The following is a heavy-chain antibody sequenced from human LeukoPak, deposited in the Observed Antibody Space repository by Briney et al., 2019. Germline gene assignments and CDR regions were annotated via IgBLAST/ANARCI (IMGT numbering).Heavy chain of an antibody. CDR1: GFTFSSYS. Sequence: GGSLRLSCAASGFTFSSYSMNWVRQTPGKGLEWISYISPVKNTVYYADSVKGRFTISRDDAKNSLDLQMNSLRAEDTAVYYCARESDRHHDLWSGYLALDYWGQGTRVTVSS. CDR2: ISPVKNTV. CDR3: ARESDRHHDLWSGYLALDY. V-gene: IGHV3-48*01. J-gene: IGHJ4*02. D-gene: IGHD3-3*01.